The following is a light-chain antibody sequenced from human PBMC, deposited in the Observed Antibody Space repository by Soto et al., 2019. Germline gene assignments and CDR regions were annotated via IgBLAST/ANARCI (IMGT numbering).Light chain of an antibody. V-gene: IGKV3-20*01. J-gene: IGKJ2*01. Sequence: EIVLTQSPGTLSLSPGERATLSCRASQSISSSYLAWYRQKPGQAPRLLLYGASSRASGIPDRFSGSGSGTDFTLTISRLEPEDFAVYYCQQYGSSPMYTFGQGTKLEIK. CDR2: GAS. CDR3: QQYGSSPMYT. CDR1: QSISSSY.